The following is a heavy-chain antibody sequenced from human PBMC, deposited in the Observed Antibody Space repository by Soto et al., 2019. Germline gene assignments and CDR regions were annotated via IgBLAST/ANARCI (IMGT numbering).Heavy chain of an antibody. V-gene: IGHV3-23*01. CDR3: ARREEYSSHLFGY. D-gene: IGHD6-6*01. J-gene: IGHJ4*02. CDR1: GFTFSSYA. CDR2: ISGSGGST. Sequence: EVPLLESGGGLVQPGGSLRLSCAASGFTFSSYAMSWVRQAPGKGLEWVSAISGSGGSTYYADSVKGRFTIYRDNSKNTLYLQMNSLRAEDTAVYYCARREEYSSHLFGYWGQGSLVTVSS.